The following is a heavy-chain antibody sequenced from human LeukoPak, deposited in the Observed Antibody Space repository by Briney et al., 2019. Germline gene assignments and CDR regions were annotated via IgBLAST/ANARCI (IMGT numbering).Heavy chain of an antibody. V-gene: IGHV3-23*01. CDR3: AKDYYGSGTYYQPAPKYFDY. CDR2: ISGSGGST. Sequence: GGSLRLSCAASGFTVSSNYMSWVRQAPGKGLEWVSAISGSGGSTYYADSVKGRFTVSRDNSKNTLYLQMNSLRAEDTAVYYCAKDYYGSGTYYQPAPKYFDYWGQGTLVTVSS. CDR1: GFTVSSNY. J-gene: IGHJ4*02. D-gene: IGHD3-10*01.